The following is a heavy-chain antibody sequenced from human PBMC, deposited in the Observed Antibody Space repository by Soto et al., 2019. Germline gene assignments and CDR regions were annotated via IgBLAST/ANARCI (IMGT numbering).Heavy chain of an antibody. Sequence: QITLKESGPTLVKPTQTLTLTCTFSGFSLSTSGVGVGWIRQPPGKALEWLALIYWDDDKRYSPSLKSRLTNTKDTSKIQVILTMTNLDPVDTATYYGTQSLDYDSSCYSFHFWGQGTLVAVSS. V-gene: IGHV2-5*02. D-gene: IGHD3-22*01. CDR1: GFSLSTSGVG. CDR2: IYWDDDK. J-gene: IGHJ4*02. CDR3: TQSLDYDSSCYSFHF.